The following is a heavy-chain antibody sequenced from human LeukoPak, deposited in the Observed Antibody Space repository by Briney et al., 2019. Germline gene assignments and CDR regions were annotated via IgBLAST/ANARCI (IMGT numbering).Heavy chain of an antibody. CDR3: AREALEWSPPDI. J-gene: IGHJ3*02. V-gene: IGHV3-23*01. Sequence: GGSLRLSCAASGFTFSSYAMSWVRQAPGKGLEWVSAISGSGGSTYYADSVKGRFTISRDNSKNTLYLQMNNMRTEDTAVYYCAREALEWSPPDIWGQGTTVTVSS. D-gene: IGHD3-3*01. CDR2: ISGSGGST. CDR1: GFTFSSYA.